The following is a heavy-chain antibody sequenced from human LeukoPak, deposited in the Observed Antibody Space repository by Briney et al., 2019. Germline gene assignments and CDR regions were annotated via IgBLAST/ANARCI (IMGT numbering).Heavy chain of an antibody. CDR2: INPNSGGT. D-gene: IGHD2-2*01. Sequence: ASVKVSCKASGYTFTGYYMHWVRQAPGQGLEWMGWINPNSGGTNYAQKFQGRVTMTRDTSISTAYMELSRLRSDDTAVYYCAMGFDIVVVPDVGWFDPWGQGTPVTVSS. V-gene: IGHV1-2*02. CDR1: GYTFTGYY. J-gene: IGHJ5*02. CDR3: AMGFDIVVVPDVGWFDP.